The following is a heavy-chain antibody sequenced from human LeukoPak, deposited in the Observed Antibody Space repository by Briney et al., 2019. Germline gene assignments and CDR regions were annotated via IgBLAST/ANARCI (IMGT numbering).Heavy chain of an antibody. V-gene: IGHV4-38-2*02. Sequence: SETLSLTCTVSGYSISSDYYWGWIRPPPGKGREWIGNIYDSGSTYYNPSLKRRITISVDTTKNQFSLTLTSVTAADTAVYYCARQTGSGLFILPGGQGTLVTVSS. CDR2: IYDSGST. J-gene: IGHJ4*02. D-gene: IGHD3/OR15-3a*01. CDR1: GYSISSDYY. CDR3: ARQTGSGLFILP.